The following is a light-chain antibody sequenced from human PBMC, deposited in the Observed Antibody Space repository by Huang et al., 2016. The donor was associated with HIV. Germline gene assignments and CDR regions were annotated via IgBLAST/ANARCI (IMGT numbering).Light chain of an antibody. CDR3: QQYGSTIT. CDR1: QSISSSY. V-gene: IGKV3-20*01. Sequence: EIVLTQSPGSLSLSPGERATLSCRTSQSISSSYLAWYQQKLGQAPRLLIYGASSRATGGPDRFNGSGSGTDFILTISRLEPEDFAVYYCQQYGSTITFGQGTRLEIK. CDR2: GAS. J-gene: IGKJ5*01.